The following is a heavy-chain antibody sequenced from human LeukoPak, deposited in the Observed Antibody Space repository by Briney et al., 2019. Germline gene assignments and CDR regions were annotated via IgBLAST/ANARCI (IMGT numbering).Heavy chain of an antibody. CDR1: GGSFSGYY. D-gene: IGHD6-19*01. V-gene: IGHV4-34*01. CDR2: INHSGST. CDR3: ARAPQWRVLGGYYGMDV. Sequence: SETLSLTCAVYGGSFSGYYWSWIRQPPGKGLEWIGEINHSGSTNYNPSLKSRVTISVDTSKNQFSLKLRSVTAADTAVYYCARAPQWRVLGGYYGMDVWGQGTTVTVAS. J-gene: IGHJ6*01.